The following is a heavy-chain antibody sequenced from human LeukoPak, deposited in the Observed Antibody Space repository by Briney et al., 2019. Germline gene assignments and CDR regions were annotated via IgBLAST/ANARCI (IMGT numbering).Heavy chain of an antibody. V-gene: IGHV1-18*01. J-gene: IGHJ6*02. D-gene: IGHD2-15*01. CDR3: ARDDGYCSGGSCPYYYYGMDV. CDR2: ISAYNGNT. Sequence: GASVKASCKASGYTFTSYGISWVRQAPGQGLEWMGWISAYNGNTNYAQKLQGRVTMTTDTSTSTAYMELRSLRSDDTAVYYCARDDGYCSGGSCPYYYYGMDVWGQGTTVTVSS. CDR1: GYTFTSYG.